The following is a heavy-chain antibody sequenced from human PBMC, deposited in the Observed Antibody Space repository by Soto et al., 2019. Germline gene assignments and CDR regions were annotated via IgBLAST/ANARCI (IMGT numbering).Heavy chain of an antibody. CDR2: VSGSGSST. CDR3: AKHEGGSYDDFDS. J-gene: IGHJ4*02. CDR1: GFTFRSYA. V-gene: IGHV3-23*01. D-gene: IGHD3-3*01. Sequence: EVQLLESGGGLVQPGGSLRLSCATSGFTFRSYAMSWVRQAPGKGLDWVSAVSGSGSSTDYADSVKGRFTVSRDNSRNTRYLQMNSLRVEDTAVYYCAKHEGGSYDDFDSWGQGTLVTVSS.